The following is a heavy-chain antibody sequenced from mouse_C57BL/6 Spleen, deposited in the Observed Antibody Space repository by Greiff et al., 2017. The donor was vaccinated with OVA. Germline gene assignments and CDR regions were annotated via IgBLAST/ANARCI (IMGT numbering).Heavy chain of an antibody. Sequence: QVQLQQPGAELVMPGASVKLSCKASGYTFTSYWMHWVKQRPGQGLEWIGVIDPSDSYTNYNQKFKGKSTLTVDKSSSTASMQLSVLTSEDSAVYYCARGGQDYFDYWGQGTTLTVSS. D-gene: IGHD3-3*01. J-gene: IGHJ2*01. CDR2: IDPSDSYT. V-gene: IGHV1-69*01. CDR3: ARGGQDYFDY. CDR1: GYTFTSYW.